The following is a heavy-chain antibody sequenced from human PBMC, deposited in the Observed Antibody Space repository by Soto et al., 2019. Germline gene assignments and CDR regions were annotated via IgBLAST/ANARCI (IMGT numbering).Heavy chain of an antibody. D-gene: IGHD7-27*01. CDR2: INKDGSQK. Sequence: GGSLRLSCAASGFTLSNYWMTWVRQAPGKGLEWVANINKDGSQKNYVDSVKGRFTIARDNGQNSLSLQINSLRVEDTAVYYCVRELGLAYWGQGALVTV. V-gene: IGHV3-7*03. CDR1: GFTLSNYW. CDR3: VRELGLAY. J-gene: IGHJ4*02.